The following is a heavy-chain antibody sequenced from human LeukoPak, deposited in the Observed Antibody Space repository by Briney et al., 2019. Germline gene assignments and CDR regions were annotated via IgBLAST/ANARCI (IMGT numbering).Heavy chain of an antibody. D-gene: IGHD3/OR15-3a*01. CDR1: GGSISSGSYY. CDR2: IYTSGST. CDR3: AREKKMICFDGRDV. Sequence: SETLSLTCTVSGGSISSGSYYWSWIRQPAGKGLEWIGRIYTSGSTNYNPSLKSRVTISVDTSKNQFSLKLSSVTAADTAVYYWAREKKMICFDGRDVGAKGPTAPVP. J-gene: IGHJ6*04. V-gene: IGHV4-61*02.